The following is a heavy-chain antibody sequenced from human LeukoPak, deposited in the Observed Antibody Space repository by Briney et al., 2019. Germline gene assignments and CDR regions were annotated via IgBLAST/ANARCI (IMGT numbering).Heavy chain of an antibody. Sequence: ETLSLTCTVSGGSISSSSYYWGWIRQPPGKGLEWVSGISRSGDSTYYADSVKGRFTISRDNSKNTVYLHMNSLRAEDTALYFCAKAPYNWDDPWFDPWGQGTLVTVSS. CDR2: ISRSGDST. D-gene: IGHD1-20*01. V-gene: IGHV3-23*01. CDR3: AKAPYNWDDPWFDP. CDR1: GGSISSSSYY. J-gene: IGHJ5*02.